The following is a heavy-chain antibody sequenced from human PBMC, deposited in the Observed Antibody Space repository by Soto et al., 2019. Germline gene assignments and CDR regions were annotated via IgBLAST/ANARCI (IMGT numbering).Heavy chain of an antibody. D-gene: IGHD3-22*01. CDR1: GYSFTSYW. J-gene: IGHJ6*02. CDR2: IDPSDSYT. Sequence: PGESLKISCKGSGYSFTSYWISWVRQMPGKGLEWMGRIDPSDSYTNYSPSFQGHVTISADKSISTAYLQWSSLKASDTAMYYCAINYYDSSVGYYYSMDVWCQGTTVTVSS. V-gene: IGHV5-10-1*01. CDR3: AINYYDSSVGYYYSMDV.